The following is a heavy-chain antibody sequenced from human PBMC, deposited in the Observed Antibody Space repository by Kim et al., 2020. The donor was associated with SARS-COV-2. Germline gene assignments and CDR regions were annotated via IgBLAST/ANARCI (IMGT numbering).Heavy chain of an antibody. Sequence: GGSLRLSCAASGFTFSSYSMNWVRQAPGKGLEWVSYISSSSSSTIYYADSVKGRFTISRDNAKNSLYLQMNSLRDEDTAVYYCARDQRWGKPGEYRYYYYGMDVWGQGTTVTVSS. CDR3: ARDQRWGKPGEYRYYYYGMDV. D-gene: IGHD3-16*01. V-gene: IGHV3-48*02. CDR2: ISSSSSSTI. CDR1: GFTFSSYS. J-gene: IGHJ6*02.